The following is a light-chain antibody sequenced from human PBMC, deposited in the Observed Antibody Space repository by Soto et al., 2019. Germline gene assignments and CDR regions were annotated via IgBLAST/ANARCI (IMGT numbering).Light chain of an antibody. J-gene: IGKJ1*01. V-gene: IGKV3-20*01. CDR1: QSVSSNY. Sequence: EIVLTQSPGTLSFSPGERATLSCRASQSVSSNYLAWYQQKPGQPPRLLIYGTSSRATGIPDRFSGSGSGTDFTLTISRLEPEDFAVYYCQEHRTSPLSWTFGQGTKVEI. CDR2: GTS. CDR3: QEHRTSPLSWT.